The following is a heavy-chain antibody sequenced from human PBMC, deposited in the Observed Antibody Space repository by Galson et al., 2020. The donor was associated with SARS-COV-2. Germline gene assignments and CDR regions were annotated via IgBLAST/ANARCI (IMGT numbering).Heavy chain of an antibody. CDR2: IDWDDDN. Sequence: SGPTLVKPTQTLTLTCTFSGFSLSTSGMCVSWIRKPPGKALEWLALIDWDDDNYYSTSLKTRLTISKDTSKNQVVLTMTNMDPVDTATYYCARIGYFDWLSPHGMDVWGQGTTVTVSS. CDR1: GFSLSTSGMC. J-gene: IGHJ6*02. D-gene: IGHD3-9*01. V-gene: IGHV2-70*01. CDR3: ARIGYFDWLSPHGMDV.